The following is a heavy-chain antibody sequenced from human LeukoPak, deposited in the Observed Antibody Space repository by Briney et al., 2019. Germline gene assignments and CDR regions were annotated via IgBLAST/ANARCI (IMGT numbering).Heavy chain of an antibody. V-gene: IGHV1-69*04. CDR3: ARVSRSSLYYFDY. CDR1: GGTFSSYA. CDR2: IIPILGIA. Sequence: SVKVSCKASGGTFSSYAISWVRQAPGQGLEWMGRIIPILGIANYAQKFQGRVTITADKSTSTAYMELSSLRSEDTAVYYCARVSRSSLYYFDYWGQGTLVTVSS. D-gene: IGHD2-15*01. J-gene: IGHJ4*02.